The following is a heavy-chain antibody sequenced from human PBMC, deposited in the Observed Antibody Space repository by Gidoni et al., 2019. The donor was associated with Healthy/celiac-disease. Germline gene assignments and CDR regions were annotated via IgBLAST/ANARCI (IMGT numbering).Heavy chain of an antibody. D-gene: IGHD6-13*01. CDR2: ISSSSSYI. CDR1: GFTFSSYS. J-gene: IGHJ4*02. Sequence: EVQLVESGGGLVKPGGSLRLSCAASGFTFSSYSMNWVRQAPGKGLEWVSSISSSSSYIYYADSVKGRFTISRDNAKNSLYLQMNSLRAEDTAVYYCARGFPWGIAAAGTTEFDYWGQGTLVTVSS. V-gene: IGHV3-21*01. CDR3: ARGFPWGIAAAGTTEFDY.